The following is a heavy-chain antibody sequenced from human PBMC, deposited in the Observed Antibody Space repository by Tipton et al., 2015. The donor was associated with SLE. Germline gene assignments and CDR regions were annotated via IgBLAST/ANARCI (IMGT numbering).Heavy chain of an antibody. Sequence: TLSLTCTVSGGSISSYYWAWIRQPPGTGLEWIGYNYYNGDTNSNASLKSRVTISVDTSKNQVSLKLSSVTAADTAVYYCARDSYDFWSGYTPSGTMDVWGKGTTVTVSS. CDR2: NYYNGDT. V-gene: IGHV4-59*01. CDR3: ARDSYDFWSGYTPSGTMDV. D-gene: IGHD3-3*01. J-gene: IGHJ6*03. CDR1: GGSISSYY.